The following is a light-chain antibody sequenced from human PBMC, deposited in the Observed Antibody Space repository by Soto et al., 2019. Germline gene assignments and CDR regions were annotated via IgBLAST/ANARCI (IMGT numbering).Light chain of an antibody. V-gene: IGKV3D-20*02. CDR3: QQRSHWPPIT. Sequence: EIALTHSPGTLSLCPWEIATLSCRASQSVTSNYLAWYQQKPAQAPRLLIYGASNRATGIPDRFSGSGSETDFTLTISGLEPEDFAVYYCQQRSHWPPITFGQGTRLEIK. CDR1: QSVTSNY. J-gene: IGKJ5*01. CDR2: GAS.